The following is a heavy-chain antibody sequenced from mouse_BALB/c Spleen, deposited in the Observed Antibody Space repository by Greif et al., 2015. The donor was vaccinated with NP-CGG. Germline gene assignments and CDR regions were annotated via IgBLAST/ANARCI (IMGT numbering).Heavy chain of an antibody. CDR3: AVYVRAMDY. V-gene: IGHV3-2*02. D-gene: IGHD1-1*01. Sequence: EVQRVESGTGLVKPSQSLSLTCTVTGYSITSDYAWNWIRQFPGNKLEWMGYISYSGSTSYNPSLKSRISITRDTSKNQFFLQLNSVTTEDTATYYCAVYVRAMDYWGQGTSVTVSS. CDR1: GYSITSDYA. J-gene: IGHJ4*01. CDR2: ISYSGST.